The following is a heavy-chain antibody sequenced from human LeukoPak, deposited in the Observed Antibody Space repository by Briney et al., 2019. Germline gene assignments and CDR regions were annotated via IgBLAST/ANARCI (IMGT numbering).Heavy chain of an antibody. CDR2: IWYDGSNK. CDR3: AREEQYYDFWSGYPNYYYYYGMDV. J-gene: IGHJ6*02. V-gene: IGHV3-33*01. Sequence: PGGSLRLSCAASGFTFSSYGMHWVRQDPGKGLEWVAVIWYDGSNKYYADSVKGRFTISRDNSKNTLYLQMNSLRAEDTAVYYCAREEQYYDFWSGYPNYYYYYGMDVWGQGTTVTVSS. D-gene: IGHD3-3*01. CDR1: GFTFSSYG.